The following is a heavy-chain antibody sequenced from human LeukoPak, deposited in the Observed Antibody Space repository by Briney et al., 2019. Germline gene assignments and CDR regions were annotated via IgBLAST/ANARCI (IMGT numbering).Heavy chain of an antibody. CDR1: GFTFSSYG. J-gene: IGHJ4*02. D-gene: IGHD1-26*01. Sequence: PGGSLRLSCAASGFTFSSYGMHWVRQAPGKGLEWVAFIRYDGSNKYYADSVKGRFTISRDNSKNTLYLQMNSLRAEDTAVYYCAKDKYSGSYYGYFDYWGQGTLVTVSS. V-gene: IGHV3-30*02. CDR3: AKDKYSGSYYGYFDY. CDR2: IRYDGSNK.